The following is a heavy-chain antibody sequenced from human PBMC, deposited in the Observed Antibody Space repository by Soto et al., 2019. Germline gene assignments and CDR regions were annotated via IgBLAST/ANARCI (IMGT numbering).Heavy chain of an antibody. Sequence: SETLSLTCTVSGDSISSYYWTWIRQPPGKGLEWIGYIYDSGSTNYNPSLKSQVTISLDTSKNQFSLKLSSVTPADTAVYYCAGDSHSNYVGGSMVYWHQGTLVIV. D-gene: IGHD4-4*01. CDR3: AGDSHSNYVGGSMVY. CDR1: GDSISSYY. CDR2: IYDSGST. V-gene: IGHV4-59*01. J-gene: IGHJ4*02.